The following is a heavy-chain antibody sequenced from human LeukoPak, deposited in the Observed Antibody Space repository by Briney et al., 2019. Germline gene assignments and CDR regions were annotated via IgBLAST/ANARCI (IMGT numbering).Heavy chain of an antibody. D-gene: IGHD3-9*01. CDR1: GFTFNNAW. V-gene: IGHV3-15*01. CDR3: TTGASDILTGYYTGSNYYFGY. J-gene: IGHJ4*02. CDR2: IRSKTDGGTT. Sequence: GGSLRLSCAASGFTFNNAWMSWVRQAPGKGLEWVGRIRSKTDGGTTDYAAPVKGRFTISRDDSKNTLYLQMNSLKTEDTAVYYCTTGASDILTGYYTGSNYYFGYWGQGALVTVSS.